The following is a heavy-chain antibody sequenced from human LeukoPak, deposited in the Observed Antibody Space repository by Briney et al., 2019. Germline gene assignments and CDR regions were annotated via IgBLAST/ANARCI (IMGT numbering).Heavy chain of an antibody. CDR3: ANPPPDNYHYFSGMHV. CDR2: ISGSGGST. J-gene: IGHJ6*02. V-gene: IGHV3-23*01. D-gene: IGHD5-24*01. CDR1: GFTFSTYA. Sequence: GGSLRLSCAASGFTFSTYAMSWVRQAPGQGLEWVSAISGSGGSTYYADSGKGRVTISRDNSKNTLHLQMNSLRAEDTAMYHPANPPPDNYHYFSGMHVWGQGTTVTVSS.